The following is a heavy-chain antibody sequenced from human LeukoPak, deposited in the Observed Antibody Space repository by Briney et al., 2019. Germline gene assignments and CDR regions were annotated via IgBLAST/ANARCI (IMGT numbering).Heavy chain of an antibody. V-gene: IGHV3-53*01. CDR2: IHNTAST. D-gene: IGHD2-15*01. CDR1: GXIVSNND. CDR3: ARAQDSCNGDNCYGYFHL. Sequence: PGGSLRLSCAASGXIVSNNDMAWDRQAPGKGREWVSVIHNTASTHYVDSVKGRFSISRDNSKNALYLQMNNLRAEDTAVYFCARAQDSCNGDNCYGYFHLWGQGTLVIVSS. J-gene: IGHJ1*01.